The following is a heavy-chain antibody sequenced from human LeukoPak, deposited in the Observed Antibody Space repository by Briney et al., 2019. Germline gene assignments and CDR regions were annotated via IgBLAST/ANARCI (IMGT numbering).Heavy chain of an antibody. V-gene: IGHV3-23*01. CDR2: ISGSGGST. D-gene: IGHD2-15*01. J-gene: IGHJ4*02. CDR3: AKDSTCSGGSCHVY. Sequence: GGSLRLSCAASGFTFSSYAMSWVRQAPGKGLEWVSAISGSGGSTYYADSVKGRFTISRDNSKNTLYLQMNSLRAEDTAVYYCAKDSTCSGGSCHVYWGQGTLVTVSS. CDR1: GFTFSSYA.